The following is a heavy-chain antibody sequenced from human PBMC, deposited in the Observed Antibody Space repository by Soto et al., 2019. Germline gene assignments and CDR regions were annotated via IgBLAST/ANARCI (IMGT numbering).Heavy chain of an antibody. Sequence: EVQLLESGGGLVQPGGSLRLSCAASGFTFSSYTMSWVRQAPGKGLEWFSVISSSGGSTYYADSVRGRFTISRDNSKNTLYLQMNSRRAEDTAVFYCAKVAGGGWGQGTLVTVFS. J-gene: IGHJ4*02. V-gene: IGHV3-23*01. CDR1: GFTFSSYT. CDR2: ISSSGGST. D-gene: IGHD3-16*01. CDR3: AKVAGGG.